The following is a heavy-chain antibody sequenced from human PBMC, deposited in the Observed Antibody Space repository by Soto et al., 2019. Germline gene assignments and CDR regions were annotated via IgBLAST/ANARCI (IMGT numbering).Heavy chain of an antibody. Sequence: PGGSLRLSCAASGFTFSGSAMHWVRQASGKGLEWVGRIRSKANSYATAYAASVKGRFTISRDDSKNTAYLQMNSLKTEDTAVYYCTRHGGYYDFWSGYYRRSEVWDWGQGTLVTVSS. CDR3: TRHGGYYDFWSGYYRRSEVWD. CDR2: IRSKANSYAT. V-gene: IGHV3-73*01. CDR1: GFTFSGSA. D-gene: IGHD3-3*01. J-gene: IGHJ4*02.